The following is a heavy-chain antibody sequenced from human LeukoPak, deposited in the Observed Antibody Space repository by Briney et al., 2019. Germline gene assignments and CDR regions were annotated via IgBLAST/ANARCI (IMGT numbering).Heavy chain of an antibody. CDR2: IYYSGST. V-gene: IGHV4-39*07. D-gene: IGHD5-18*01. J-gene: IGHJ4*02. CDR1: GGSISSSSYY. Sequence: SETLSLTCTVSGGSISSSSYYWGWIRQPPGKGLEWIGSIYYSGSTYYNPSLKSRVTISVDTSKNQFSLKLSSVTAADTAVYYCVRVESAMIYFDYWGQGTLVSVSS. CDR3: VRVESAMIYFDY.